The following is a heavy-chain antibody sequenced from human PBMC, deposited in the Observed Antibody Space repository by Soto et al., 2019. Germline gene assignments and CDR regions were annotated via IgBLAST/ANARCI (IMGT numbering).Heavy chain of an antibody. CDR3: ARELGYCSGGSCNHALDI. D-gene: IGHD2-15*01. J-gene: IGHJ3*02. CDR2: INAGNGNT. CDR1: GYTFTSYA. Sequence: GASVKVSCKASGYTFTSYAMHWVRQAPGQRLEWMGWINAGNGNTKYSQKFQGRVTITRDTSASTAYMELSSLRSEDTAVYYCARELGYCSGGSCNHALDIWGQGTMVTVSS. V-gene: IGHV1-3*01.